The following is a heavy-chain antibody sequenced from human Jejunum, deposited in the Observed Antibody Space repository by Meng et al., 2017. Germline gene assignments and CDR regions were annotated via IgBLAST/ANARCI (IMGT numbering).Heavy chain of an antibody. V-gene: IGHV3-48*03. Sequence: GESLKISCVASGFSFTSYEMNWVRQAPGKGLEWVSYISSSGSTVHYADSVKGRFTISRDTAKNSLYLHLNSLRSEDTAVYYCAIGYSYGYVSYDPWGQGTLVTVSS. CDR1: GFSFTSYE. CDR3: AIGYSYGYVSYDP. J-gene: IGHJ5*02. CDR2: ISSSGSTV. D-gene: IGHD5-18*01.